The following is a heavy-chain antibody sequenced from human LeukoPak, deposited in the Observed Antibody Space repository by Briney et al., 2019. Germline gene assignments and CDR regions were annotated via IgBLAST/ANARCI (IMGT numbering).Heavy chain of an antibody. CDR2: ISSNGVST. Sequence: QPGGSLRLSCSASGFTFSSYAMHWVRQAPGKGLEYVSAISSNGVSTYYADSVKGRFTISRDNSKNTLYLQMSSLRAEDTAVYYCVWFGERNDGDWFDPWGQGTLVTVSS. CDR1: GFTFSSYA. D-gene: IGHD3-10*01. J-gene: IGHJ5*02. V-gene: IGHV3-64D*06. CDR3: VWFGERNDGDWFDP.